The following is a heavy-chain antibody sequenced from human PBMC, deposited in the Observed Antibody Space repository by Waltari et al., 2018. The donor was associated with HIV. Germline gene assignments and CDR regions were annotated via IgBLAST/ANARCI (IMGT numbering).Heavy chain of an antibody. CDR3: ARVTPLTPSYGMDV. Sequence: QVQLVQSGAEVKKPGASVKVSCKASGYTFTGYYMHWVRQAPGQGLEWMGWNNPKRGGTNYEQRFKGRVTMTRDTSISTAYMELSRLRSDDTAVYYCARVTPLTPSYGMDVWGQGTTVTVSS. CDR2: NNPKRGGT. J-gene: IGHJ6*02. CDR1: GYTFTGYY. V-gene: IGHV1-2*02.